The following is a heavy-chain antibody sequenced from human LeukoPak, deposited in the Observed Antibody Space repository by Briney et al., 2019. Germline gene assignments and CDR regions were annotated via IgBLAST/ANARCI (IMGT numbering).Heavy chain of an antibody. J-gene: IGHJ6*02. V-gene: IGHV4-59*08. D-gene: IGHD3-22*01. CDR2: IFHSGST. CDR1: SGSISTYY. Sequence: PSETLSLTCAVSSGSISTYYWSWIRQSPGKGLEWMGYIFHSGSTTYNPSLSSRLTISVDTSKNQFSLALRSVTAADTAVYYCARQGTSGSYLTGLDGWGQGTTVTVSS. CDR3: ARQGTSGSYLTGLDG.